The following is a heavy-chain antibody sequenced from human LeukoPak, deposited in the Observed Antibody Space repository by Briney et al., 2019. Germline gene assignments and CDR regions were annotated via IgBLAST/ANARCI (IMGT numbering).Heavy chain of an antibody. J-gene: IGHJ6*02. D-gene: IGHD4-11*01. CDR3: ARVATVTPIDPYGMDV. CDR2: IYYSGST. Sequence: SQTLSLTCTVSGGSISSGGYYWSWTRQHPGKGLEWIGYIYYSGSTYYNPSLKSRVTISVDTSKNQFSLKLSSVTAADTAVYYCARVATVTPIDPYGMDVWGQGTTVTVSS. V-gene: IGHV4-31*03. CDR1: GGSISSGGYY.